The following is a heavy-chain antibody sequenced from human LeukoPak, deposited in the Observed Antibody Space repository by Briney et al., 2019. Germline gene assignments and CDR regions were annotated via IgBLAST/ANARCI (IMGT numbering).Heavy chain of an antibody. D-gene: IGHD3-16*01. CDR3: AREVGGDGDYFDY. V-gene: IGHV4-31*02. CDR1: GFTFSTYF. CDR2: IYYSGST. Sequence: LRLSCAASGFTFSTYFWMHWIRQHPGKGLEWIGDIYYSGSTYHNPSLKSRVTISVDTSKNQFSLKLSSVTAADTAVYYCAREVGGDGDYFDYWGQGTLVTVSS. J-gene: IGHJ4*02.